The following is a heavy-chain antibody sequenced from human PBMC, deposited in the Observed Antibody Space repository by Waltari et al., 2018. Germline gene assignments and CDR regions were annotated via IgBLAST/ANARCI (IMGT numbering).Heavy chain of an antibody. CDR1: GYTFTSYD. CDR2: MNPNSGNT. J-gene: IGHJ5*02. V-gene: IGHV1-8*01. CDR3: ARAPSQGAAGTGGWFDP. Sequence: QVQLVQSGAEVKKPGASVKVSCKASGYTFTSYDINWVRQATGQGLEWMGWMNPNSGNTGYAQKFQGKVTMTRNTSISTAYMELSSLRSEDTAVYYCARAPSQGAAGTGGWFDPWGQGTLVTVSS. D-gene: IGHD6-13*01.